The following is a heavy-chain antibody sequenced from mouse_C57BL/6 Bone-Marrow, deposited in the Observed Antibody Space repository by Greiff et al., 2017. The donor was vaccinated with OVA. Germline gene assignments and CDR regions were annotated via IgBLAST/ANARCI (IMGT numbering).Heavy chain of an antibody. D-gene: IGHD3-3*01. CDR1: GFTFSSYA. CDR3: ARDTRGRGAY. V-gene: IGHV5-4*01. CDR2: ISDGGSYT. Sequence: EVMLVESGGGLVKPGGSLKLSCAASGFTFSSYAMSWVRQTPEKRLEWVATISDGGSYTYYPDNVKGRFTISRDNAKNNLYLQMSHLKSEDTAMYYCARDTRGRGAYWGQGTLVTVSA. J-gene: IGHJ3*01.